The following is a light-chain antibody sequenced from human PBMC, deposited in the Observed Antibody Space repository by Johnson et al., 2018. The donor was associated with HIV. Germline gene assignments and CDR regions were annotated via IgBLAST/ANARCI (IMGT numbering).Light chain of an antibody. Sequence: QSVLTQPPSVSAAPRQKVTISCSGSSSNIGKNYVSWYRHLPGTAPKLLIYDNYKRPSGIPDRFSASKSGSSATLGITGLQTGDEADYYCATWDSSLSAYVFGTGTKVTVL. CDR3: ATWDSSLSAYV. CDR2: DNY. V-gene: IGLV1-51*01. J-gene: IGLJ1*01. CDR1: SSNIGKNY.